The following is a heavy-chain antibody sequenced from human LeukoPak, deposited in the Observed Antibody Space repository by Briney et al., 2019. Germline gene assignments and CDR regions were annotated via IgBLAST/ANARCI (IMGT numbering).Heavy chain of an antibody. CDR2: ISRSSIYI. CDR1: GFTFSTYS. V-gene: IGHV3-21*04. Sequence: PGGSLRLSCAASGFTFSTYSMNWVRQAPGKGLEWVSSISRSSIYIYYADSVKGRVTISRDNAKNSLYLQMNSLRVEDTAVYYCTRDPRNLDYWGQGTLVTVSS. D-gene: IGHD1-14*01. J-gene: IGHJ4*02. CDR3: TRDPRNLDY.